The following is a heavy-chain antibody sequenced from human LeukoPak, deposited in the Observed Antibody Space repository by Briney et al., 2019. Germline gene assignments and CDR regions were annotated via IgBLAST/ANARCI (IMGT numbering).Heavy chain of an antibody. J-gene: IGHJ4*02. V-gene: IGHV4-59*01. D-gene: IGHD2-2*02. CDR2: IYYSGNT. CDR3: ARAYTSWSFDY. CDR1: GVSISSYY. Sequence: SETLSLTCTVSGVSISSYYWSWIRQPPGKGLEWIGYIYYSGNTNYNPSLKSPVTISVDTSKNQFSLKLSSVTAADTAVYYCARAYTSWSFDYWGQGTLVTVPS.